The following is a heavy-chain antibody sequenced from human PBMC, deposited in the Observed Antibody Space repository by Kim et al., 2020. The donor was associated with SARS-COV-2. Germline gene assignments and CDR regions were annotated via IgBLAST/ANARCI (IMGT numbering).Heavy chain of an antibody. CDR2: IYYSGST. CDR1: GGSISSSSYY. Sequence: SEALSLTCTVSGGSISSSSYYWGWIRQPPGKGLEWIGSIYYSGSTYYNPSLKSRVTISVDTSKNQFSLKLSSVTAADTAVYYCAVRVTAILDYWGQGTLVTVSS. J-gene: IGHJ4*02. V-gene: IGHV4-39*01. CDR3: AVRVTAILDY. D-gene: IGHD2-21*02.